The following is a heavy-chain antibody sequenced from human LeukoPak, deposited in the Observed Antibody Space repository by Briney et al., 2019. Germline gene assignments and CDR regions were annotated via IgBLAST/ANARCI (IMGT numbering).Heavy chain of an antibody. CDR3: ARRMTAEGIDY. D-gene: IGHD6-13*01. V-gene: IGHV4-34*01. CDR1: GGSFSGYY. CDR2: INHSGRT. Sequence: PSETLSLTCAVYGGSFSGYYWSWIRQPPGKGLEWIGEINHSGRTNFNPSLKSRVTISVDTSKKQFSLKLSSVTAADTAVYYCARRMTAEGIDYWGQGTLVTVSS. J-gene: IGHJ4*02.